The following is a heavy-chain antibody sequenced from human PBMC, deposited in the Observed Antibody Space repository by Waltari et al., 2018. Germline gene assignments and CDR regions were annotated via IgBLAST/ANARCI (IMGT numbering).Heavy chain of an antibody. D-gene: IGHD3-10*01. J-gene: IGHJ4*02. CDR3: ARSITMVRGVDY. CDR1: GFTLSNYE. Sequence: EVQLVESGGDLVQPGGSLRLSCVASGFTLSNYEMNWVRQAPGKGLQWVSYISISGSTIYYADSVKGRFTISRDSAKNSLFLQMNSLRDEDSAVYYCARSITMVRGVDYWGQGTLVTVSS. CDR2: ISISGSTI. V-gene: IGHV3-48*03.